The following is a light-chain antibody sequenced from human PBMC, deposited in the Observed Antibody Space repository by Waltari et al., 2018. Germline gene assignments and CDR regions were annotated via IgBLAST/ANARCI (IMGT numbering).Light chain of an antibody. CDR3: QQYDNWYT. CDR1: QSVSNK. Sequence: EIVMTQSPATLSVSPGERATLSSRASQSVSNKLAWYQQKPGQAPRLPIYGASTRAAGITDRFSGSGSGTEFTLTISGLQSEDFAVYYCQQYDNWYTFGQGTKLEIK. J-gene: IGKJ2*01. CDR2: GAS. V-gene: IGKV3-15*01.